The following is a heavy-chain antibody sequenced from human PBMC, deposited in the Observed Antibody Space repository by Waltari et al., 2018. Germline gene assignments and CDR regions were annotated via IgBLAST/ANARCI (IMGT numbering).Heavy chain of an antibody. V-gene: IGHV4-31*03. CDR3: AAVTTRYYYYYMDV. D-gene: IGHD4-17*01. CDR2: IYYSGCT. CDR1: GGSISSGGYY. Sequence: QVQLQESGPGLVKPSQTLSLTCTVSGGSISSGGYYWSWIRQHPGKGLEWIGYIYYSGCTYYNPSLKSRVTISVDTSKNQFSLKLSSVTAADTAVYYCAAVTTRYYYYYMDVWGKGTTVTVSS. J-gene: IGHJ6*03.